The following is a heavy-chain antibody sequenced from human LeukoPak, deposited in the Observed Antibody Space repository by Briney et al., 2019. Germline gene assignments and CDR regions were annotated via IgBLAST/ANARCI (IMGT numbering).Heavy chain of an antibody. CDR2: IYYTGST. V-gene: IGHV4-59*08. CDR3: ARHRLQGDFGEYEGAFDI. D-gene: IGHD4-17*01. J-gene: IGHJ3*02. Sequence: SETLSPTCTVSGGSMSNYYGSWIRQPPGKGLEWIAYIYYTGSTYYNPSLKSRVTMSVDTSKNQFSLSLSSVTAADTAVYFCARHRLQGDFGEYEGAFDIWGQGTMATVSS. CDR1: GGSMSNYY.